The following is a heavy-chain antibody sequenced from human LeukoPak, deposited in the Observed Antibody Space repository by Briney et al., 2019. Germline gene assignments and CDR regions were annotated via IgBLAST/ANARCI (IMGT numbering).Heavy chain of an antibody. D-gene: IGHD1-14*01. J-gene: IGHJ5*02. CDR1: GYTFTSYY. V-gene: IGHV1-46*01. Sequence: ASVRVSCKASGYTFTSYYIHWVRQAPGQGLEWMGIIYPSGDTLLYAQKFQGRVTMTRDTSTSTMYVEVSSLTSEDTAVYYCAREKPAARWFDPWGQGTLVTVSS. CDR3: AREKPAARWFDP. CDR2: IYPSGDTL.